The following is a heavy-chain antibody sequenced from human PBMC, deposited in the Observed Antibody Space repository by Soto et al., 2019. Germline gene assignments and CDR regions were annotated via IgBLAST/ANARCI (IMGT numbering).Heavy chain of an antibody. J-gene: IGHJ6*02. CDR1: GDSVSSNSGS. Sequence: SQTLSLTCAISGDSVSSNSGSWNWIRQSPSRGLEWLGRTYYRSRWSFDYALSVKSRVTIDPDTSKNQFSLHLDSLTPEDTAVYSCEGVTWLRGMDVWGQGTTVTVYS. CDR2: TYYRSRWSF. D-gene: IGHD3-10*01. V-gene: IGHV6-1*01. CDR3: EGVTWLRGMDV.